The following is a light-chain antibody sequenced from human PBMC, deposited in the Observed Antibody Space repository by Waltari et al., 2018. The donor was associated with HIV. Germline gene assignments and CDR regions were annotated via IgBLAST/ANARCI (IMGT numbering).Light chain of an antibody. V-gene: IGKV1-39*01. CDR3: QQSYGFPRT. CDR2: TAS. CDR1: QSIGTY. Sequence: DIQMSQLPSSLSPPVGDRVIITCRAIQSIGTYLNWYQKKPGKAPNLLIYTASTVHAGVPSMFSGSGFGTQFTLTVSTLEPDDSATYYCQQSYGFPRTFGQGTTVEIK. J-gene: IGKJ1*01.